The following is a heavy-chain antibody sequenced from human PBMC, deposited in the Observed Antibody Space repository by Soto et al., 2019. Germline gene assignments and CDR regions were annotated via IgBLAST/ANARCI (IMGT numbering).Heavy chain of an antibody. Sequence: QVQLVESGGGVVQPRRSLRLSCVASGFTFSNYGMHWVRQAPGKGLEWVAVISYDGSSQHYADSVKGRFTISRDNSKNTLYVQMKCLRAEDTAVYYCAKDGGWELPRGRGSDYWGQGTLVTVSS. J-gene: IGHJ4*02. D-gene: IGHD1-26*01. CDR3: AKDGGWELPRGRGSDY. V-gene: IGHV3-30*18. CDR2: ISYDGSSQ. CDR1: GFTFSNYG.